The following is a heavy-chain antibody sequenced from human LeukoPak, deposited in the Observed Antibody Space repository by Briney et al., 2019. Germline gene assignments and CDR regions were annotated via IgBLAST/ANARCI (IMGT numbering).Heavy chain of an antibody. Sequence: SETLSLTCTVSGGSISNYYWSWIRQPAGKGLEWIGLIYARGNTNYNPSLKSRVTISVDTSKNQFSLKLSSVTAADTAVYYCARSYYGGKLDYWGQGTLVTVSS. D-gene: IGHD4-23*01. CDR3: ARSYYGGKLDY. CDR2: IYARGNT. V-gene: IGHV4-4*07. J-gene: IGHJ4*02. CDR1: GGSISNYY.